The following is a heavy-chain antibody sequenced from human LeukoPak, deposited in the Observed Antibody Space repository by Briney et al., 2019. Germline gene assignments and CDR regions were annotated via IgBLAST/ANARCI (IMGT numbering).Heavy chain of an antibody. CDR1: GFTFSSYA. CDR3: ARDPNGDYIGTFDM. V-gene: IGHV3-23*01. Sequence: GGSLRLSCAASGFTFSSYAMSWVRQAPGKGLEWVSAISGSGGSTHYADSVKGRFAISRDNSKNTLYLQMNSLRVEDTAVYFCARDPNGDYIGTFDMWGRGTMVSVSS. CDR2: ISGSGGST. D-gene: IGHD4-17*01. J-gene: IGHJ3*02.